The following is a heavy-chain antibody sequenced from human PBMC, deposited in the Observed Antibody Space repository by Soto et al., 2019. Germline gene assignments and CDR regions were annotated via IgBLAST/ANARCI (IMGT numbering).Heavy chain of an antibody. Sequence: EVQLLESGGGLVQPGGSLRLSCAASGFTFSNYAMSWVRQAPGKGLEWVSTLSGGGGDTYYADSVKGRFTISRDNSKNTLYLQMNSLRAEDTAIYYCAKALSAPYYYYGMDVWGQGTTVTVSS. CDR2: LSGGGGDT. J-gene: IGHJ6*02. CDR3: AKALSAPYYYYGMDV. CDR1: GFTFSNYA. V-gene: IGHV3-23*01.